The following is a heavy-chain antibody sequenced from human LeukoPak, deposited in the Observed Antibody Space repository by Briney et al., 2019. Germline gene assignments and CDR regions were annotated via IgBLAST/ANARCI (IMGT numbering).Heavy chain of an antibody. Sequence: GGSLRLSCAASGFTFISYAMHWVRQAPGKGLEWVTLISYDGSNKYYADSVKGRFTISRDNSKNTLYLQMNSLRAEDTAVYYCARELRGGSFDYWGQGTLVTVSS. V-gene: IGHV3-30-3*01. CDR1: GFTFISYA. D-gene: IGHD3-10*01. CDR3: ARELRGGSFDY. J-gene: IGHJ4*02. CDR2: ISYDGSNK.